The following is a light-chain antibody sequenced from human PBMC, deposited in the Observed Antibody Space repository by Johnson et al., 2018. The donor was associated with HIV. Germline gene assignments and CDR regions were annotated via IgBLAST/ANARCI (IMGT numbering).Light chain of an antibody. CDR2: DNN. V-gene: IGLV1-51*01. Sequence: QSVLTQSPSVSAAPGQKVTISCSGSNSNIGNNYVSWYQQLPGTAPKLLIYDNNKRPSGIPDRFSGSKSGTSATLGITGLQTGDEADYFCGTWDSSLSALFGTGTKSTVL. J-gene: IGLJ1*01. CDR1: NSNIGNNY. CDR3: GTWDSSLSAL.